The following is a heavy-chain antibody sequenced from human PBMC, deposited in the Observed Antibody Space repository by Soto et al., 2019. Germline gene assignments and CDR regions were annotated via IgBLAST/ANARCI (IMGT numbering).Heavy chain of an antibody. Sequence: ASVKVSCKASGGTFSSYAISWVRPAPGQGLEWMGGIIPIFGTANYAQKFQGRVTITADKSTSTAYMELSSLRSEDTAVYYCARLTYYDILTGYYKRAVSEDYWGQGNLVTVSS. CDR2: IIPIFGTA. J-gene: IGHJ4*02. V-gene: IGHV1-69*06. D-gene: IGHD3-9*01. CDR1: GGTFSSYA. CDR3: ARLTYYDILTGYYKRAVSEDY.